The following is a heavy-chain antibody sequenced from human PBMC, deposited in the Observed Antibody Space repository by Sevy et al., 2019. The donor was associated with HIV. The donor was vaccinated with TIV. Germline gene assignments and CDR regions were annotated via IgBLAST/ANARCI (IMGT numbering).Heavy chain of an antibody. Sequence: SEILSLTCTVSGGSISSGGYYWSWIRQHPGKGLQWIGYIYYSGSTYYNPSLKSRVTISVDTSKNQFSLKLSSVTAADTAVYYCARDGSYSSTSCYTRYYYYGMDVWGQGTTVTVSS. J-gene: IGHJ6*02. CDR3: ARDGSYSSTSCYTRYYYYGMDV. CDR1: GGSISSGGYY. D-gene: IGHD2-2*02. CDR2: IYYSGST. V-gene: IGHV4-31*03.